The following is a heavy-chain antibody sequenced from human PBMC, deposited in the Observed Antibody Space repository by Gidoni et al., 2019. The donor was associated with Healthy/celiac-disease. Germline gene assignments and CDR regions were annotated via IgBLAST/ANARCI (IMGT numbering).Heavy chain of an antibody. D-gene: IGHD4-17*01. Sequence: EVQLVESGGGLVQPGRSLRLSCAASGFTFHDYAMHWVRQAPGKGLEWVSGISWNSGSIGYADSVKGRFTISRDNAKNSLYLQMNSLRAEDTALYYCAKDKSHYGDYYFDSWGQGTLVTVSS. J-gene: IGHJ4*02. V-gene: IGHV3-9*01. CDR2: ISWNSGSI. CDR3: AKDKSHYGDYYFDS. CDR1: GFTFHDYA.